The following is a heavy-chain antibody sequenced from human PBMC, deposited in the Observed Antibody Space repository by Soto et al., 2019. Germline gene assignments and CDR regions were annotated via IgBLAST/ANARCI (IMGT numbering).Heavy chain of an antibody. Sequence: GASVKVSCKASGYTFTSYDINWVRQATGQGLEWMGWMNPNSGNTGYAQKFQGRVTMTRNTSISTAYMELSSLRSEDTAVYHCARGGYSYGYYYYYGMDVWGQGTTVTVSS. V-gene: IGHV1-8*01. CDR1: GYTFTSYD. D-gene: IGHD5-18*01. CDR3: ARGGYSYGYYYYYGMDV. J-gene: IGHJ6*02. CDR2: MNPNSGNT.